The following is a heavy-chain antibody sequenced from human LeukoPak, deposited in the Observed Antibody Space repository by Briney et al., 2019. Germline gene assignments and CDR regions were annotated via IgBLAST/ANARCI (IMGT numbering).Heavy chain of an antibody. V-gene: IGHV3-33*01. D-gene: IGHD3-3*01. J-gene: IGHJ2*01. Sequence: QSGWSLRLSCAASGFTFRNYGMHWGRQAPGKGLEWVAVIWYDGSNKYYADSVKGRFTMSRDNSKNTLFLQMNSLRVDDTAVYYCARDRSVRYFDLWGRGTLVTVSS. CDR2: IWYDGSNK. CDR1: GFTFRNYG. CDR3: ARDRSVRYFDL.